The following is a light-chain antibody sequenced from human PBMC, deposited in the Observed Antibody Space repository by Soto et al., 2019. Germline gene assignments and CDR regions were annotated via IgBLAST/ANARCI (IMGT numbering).Light chain of an antibody. CDR3: QQSYSTPQT. V-gene: IGKV1-39*01. Sequence: DIQMTQSPSSLSASVGDRVTITCRASQSISSYLNWYQQKPGKAPKLLIYAASSLQSGVPSRFSGSGSGTDFTLTISSLQPEDFATYYCQQSYSTPQTFGRGTKGEIK. CDR1: QSISSY. J-gene: IGKJ1*01. CDR2: AAS.